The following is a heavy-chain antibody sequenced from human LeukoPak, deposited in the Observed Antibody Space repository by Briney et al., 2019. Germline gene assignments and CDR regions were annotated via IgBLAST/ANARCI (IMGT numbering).Heavy chain of an antibody. D-gene: IGHD6-6*01. J-gene: IGHJ4*02. CDR2: IRSKADGGTT. CDR3: ARDDRPSGHDFDY. CDR1: GFTFRDYN. V-gene: IGHV3-49*03. Sequence: PGGSQRLSCTASGFTFRDYNINWFRQAPGRGLEWVGFIRSKADGGTTEYAASVKGRFTISRDDSKNVAYLQINNLRAEDTALYYCARDDRPSGHDFDYWGQGTLVTVSS.